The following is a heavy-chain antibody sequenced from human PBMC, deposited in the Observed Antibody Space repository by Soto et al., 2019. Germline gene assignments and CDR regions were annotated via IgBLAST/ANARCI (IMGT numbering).Heavy chain of an antibody. Sequence: GGSLRLSCEASGFTFSDYSMNWVRQAPGKGLEWVASITNSAAYIYYAASVRGRFTVSRDTAKNSLFLQMDSLRGEDTAVYYCAGVSELPTALSGGLKPWGQGTAVTVSS. CDR2: ITNSAAYI. J-gene: IGHJ6*02. CDR3: AGVSELPTALSGGLKP. CDR1: GFTFSDYS. V-gene: IGHV3-21*01. D-gene: IGHD2-8*02.